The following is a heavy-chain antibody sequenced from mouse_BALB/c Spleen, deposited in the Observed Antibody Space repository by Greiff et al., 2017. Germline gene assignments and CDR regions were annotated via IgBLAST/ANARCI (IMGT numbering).Heavy chain of an antibody. D-gene: IGHD1-1*01. CDR1: GFTFSSYA. Sequence: EVQRVESGGGLVKPGGSLKLSCAASGFTFSSYAMSWVRQTPEKRLEWVASISSGGSTYYPDSVKGRFTISRDNARNILYLQMSSLRSEDTAMYYCARWDYYYGSSPDYWGQGTTLTVSS. V-gene: IGHV5-6-5*01. J-gene: IGHJ2*01. CDR3: ARWDYYYGSSPDY. CDR2: ISSGGST.